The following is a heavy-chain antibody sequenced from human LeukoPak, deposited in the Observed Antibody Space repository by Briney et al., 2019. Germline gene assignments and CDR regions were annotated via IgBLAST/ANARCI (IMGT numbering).Heavy chain of an antibody. Sequence: PSETLSLTCTVSGGSISSSSYYWSWIRQPPGKGLEWIGEINHSGSTNYNPSLKSRVTISVDTSKNQFSLKLSSVTAADTAVYYCARCPRRIVGATPVKGYYMDVWGKGTTVTVSS. J-gene: IGHJ6*03. D-gene: IGHD1-26*01. CDR2: INHSGST. CDR3: ARCPRRIVGATPVKGYYMDV. CDR1: GGSISSSSYY. V-gene: IGHV4-39*07.